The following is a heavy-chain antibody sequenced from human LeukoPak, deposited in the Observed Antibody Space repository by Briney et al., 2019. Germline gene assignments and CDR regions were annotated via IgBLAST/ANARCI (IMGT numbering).Heavy chain of an antibody. V-gene: IGHV3-48*01. Sequence: PGGSLRLSCAASGFTFSSYSMNWVRQAPGKGLEWVSYISSSSSTIYYADSVKGRFTISRDNAKNSLYLQMNSLRAEDTAVYYCARFFHRRQQLAAQGGGDYWGQGTLVTVSS. D-gene: IGHD6-13*01. J-gene: IGHJ4*02. CDR1: GFTFSSYS. CDR2: ISSSSSTI. CDR3: ARFFHRRQQLAAQGGGDY.